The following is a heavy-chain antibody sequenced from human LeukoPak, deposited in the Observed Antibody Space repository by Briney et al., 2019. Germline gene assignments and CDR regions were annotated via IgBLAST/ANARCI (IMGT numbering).Heavy chain of an antibody. CDR2: VDDTGTA. J-gene: IGHJ3*02. CDR1: GVSIGPFS. V-gene: IGHV4-59*03. CDR3: ARQPRRGVFDI. D-gene: IGHD1-14*01. Sequence: PSETLSLTCTVSGVSIGPFSWNWIRQSPGKGLEWIGGVDDTGTAKSNPSLKTRVSMSVDRAANQLSLRLTSVTAADTAMFYCARQPRRGVFDIWGQGTVVIVS.